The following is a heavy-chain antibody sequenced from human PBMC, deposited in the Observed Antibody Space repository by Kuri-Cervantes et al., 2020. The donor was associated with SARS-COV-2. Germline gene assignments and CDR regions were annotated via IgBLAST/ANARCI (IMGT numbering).Heavy chain of an antibody. V-gene: IGHV3-48*03. CDR2: ISSSGSTI. D-gene: IGHD7-27*01. J-gene: IGHJ4*02. Sequence: GGSLRLSCAASGFTFSSYAMSWVRQAPGKGLEWVSYISSSGSTIYYADSVKGRFTISRDNAKNSLYLQMNSLRAEDTAVYYCARIGELGTPDYWGQGTLVTVSS. CDR1: GFTFSSYA. CDR3: ARIGELGTPDY.